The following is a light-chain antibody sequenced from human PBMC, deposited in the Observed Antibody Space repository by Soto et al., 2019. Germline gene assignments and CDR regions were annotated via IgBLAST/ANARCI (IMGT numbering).Light chain of an antibody. V-gene: IGLV2-14*01. CDR2: DVS. CDR3: SSYTRRSTYV. Sequence: SALTLVGSVSGSPGRSLTILCTGTSSDVGGYNYVSWYRQHPGRAPKLMIYDVSNRPSGVSNRFSGSKSGNTASLTISGLQAEDEAEYYCSSYTRRSTYVFGTGTKVTVL. CDR1: SSDVGGYNY. J-gene: IGLJ1*01.